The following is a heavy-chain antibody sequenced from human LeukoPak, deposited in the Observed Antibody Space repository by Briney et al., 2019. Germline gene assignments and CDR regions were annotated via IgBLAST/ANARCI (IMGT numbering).Heavy chain of an antibody. CDR2: ISGSGGST. J-gene: IGHJ4*02. D-gene: IGHD4-23*01. CDR3: AKDRVDGGNSDY. V-gene: IGHV3-23*01. CDR1: GFTFSSYW. Sequence: GGSLRLSCAASGFTFSSYWMSWARQAPGKGLEWVSAISGSGGSTYYADSVKGRFTISRDNSKNTLYLQMNSLRAEDTAVYYCAKDRVDGGNSDYWGQGTLVTVSS.